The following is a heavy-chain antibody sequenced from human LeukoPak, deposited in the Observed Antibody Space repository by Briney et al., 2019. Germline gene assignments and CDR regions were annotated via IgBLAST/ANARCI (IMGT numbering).Heavy chain of an antibody. CDR3: ASSTQISKYADY. V-gene: IGHV3-74*01. CDR1: GFTFSSYW. CDR2: INSDGSIT. D-gene: IGHD2-2*01. Sequence: PGGSLRLSCAGSGFTFSSYWMHWVRQAPGKGLVWVSRINSDGSITTYADSVRGRFTISRDNAKSTLYLQMNSLRAEDTAVYYCASSTQISKYADYWGQGALVTVSS. J-gene: IGHJ4*02.